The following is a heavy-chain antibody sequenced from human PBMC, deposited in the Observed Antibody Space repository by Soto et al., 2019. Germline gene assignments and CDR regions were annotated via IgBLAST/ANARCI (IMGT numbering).Heavy chain of an antibody. CDR3: ATASSIAAAGSYYYYGMDV. D-gene: IGHD6-13*01. Sequence: ASVNVSCKVSGYTLTELSMHWVRQAPGKGLEWMGGFDPEDGETIYAQKFQGRVTMTEDTSTDTAYMELSSLRSEDTAVYYCATASSIAAAGSYYYYGMDVWGQGTTVTVSS. J-gene: IGHJ6*02. CDR1: GYTLTELS. V-gene: IGHV1-24*01. CDR2: FDPEDGET.